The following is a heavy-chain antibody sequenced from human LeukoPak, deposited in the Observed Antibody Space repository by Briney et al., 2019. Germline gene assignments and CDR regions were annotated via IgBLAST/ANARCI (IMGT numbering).Heavy chain of an antibody. CDR2: INHSGST. Sequence: SETLSLTCAVYGGSFSGYYWSWIRQPRGKGREWIGEINHSGSTNYNPSLKSRVTISVDTSKNQFSLKLSSVTAADTAVYYCARRPKANSRITMVRGVRRGAFDIWGQGTMVTVSS. V-gene: IGHV4-34*01. CDR1: GGSFSGYY. D-gene: IGHD3-10*01. J-gene: IGHJ3*02. CDR3: ARRPKANSRITMVRGVRRGAFDI.